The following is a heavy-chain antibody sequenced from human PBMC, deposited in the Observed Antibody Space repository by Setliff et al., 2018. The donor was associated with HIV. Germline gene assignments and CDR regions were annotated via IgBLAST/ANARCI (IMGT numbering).Heavy chain of an antibody. CDR3: ARGPHKYCSVTNCMYDL. CDR2: IRSKDYGGAP. J-gene: IGHJ4*02. CDR1: GFSLGDFG. V-gene: IGHV3-49*04. Sequence: GGSLRLSCAVSGFSLGDFGISWVRQAPGKGLEWLGFIRSKDYGGAPAYAASVEDRLSISRDDSKGIAYLQMDSLKNEDTAVYYCARGPHKYCSVTNCMYDLWGQGTLVTVSS. D-gene: IGHD2-15*01.